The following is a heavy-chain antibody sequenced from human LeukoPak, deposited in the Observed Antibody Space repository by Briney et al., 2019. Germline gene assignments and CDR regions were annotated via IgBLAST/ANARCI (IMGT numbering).Heavy chain of an antibody. V-gene: IGHV6-1*01. D-gene: IGHD4-17*01. Sequence: SQTLSLTCAISGDSVSSNSAAWNWIRQSPSRGLEWLGRTYYRSKWYNDHAVSVKSRITINPDTSKNQFSLQLNSVTPEDTAVYYCARVIRKGPYGDGGYFYFFMDVWGKGTTVTVSS. CDR1: GDSVSSNSAA. CDR3: ARVIRKGPYGDGGYFYFFMDV. J-gene: IGHJ6*03. CDR2: TYYRSKWYN.